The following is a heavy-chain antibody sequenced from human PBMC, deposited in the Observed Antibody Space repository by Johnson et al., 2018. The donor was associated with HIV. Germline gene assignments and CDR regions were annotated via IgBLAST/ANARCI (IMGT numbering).Heavy chain of an antibody. D-gene: IGHD6-13*01. Sequence: QLVESGGGVVQPGRSLRLSCAASGFNFSSDGMHWVRQAPGKGLEWVAVISYDGSNKYYADSVKGRFTISRDNSKNTLYLQMNSLRAEDTAVYYCARDQEAAAGQDDAFDIWGQGTMVTVAS. V-gene: IGHV3-30*19. CDR1: GFNFSSDG. CDR2: ISYDGSNK. J-gene: IGHJ3*02. CDR3: ARDQEAAAGQDDAFDI.